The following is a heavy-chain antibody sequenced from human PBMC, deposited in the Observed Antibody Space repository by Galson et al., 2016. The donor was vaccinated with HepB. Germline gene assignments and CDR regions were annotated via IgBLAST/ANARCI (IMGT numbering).Heavy chain of an antibody. J-gene: IGHJ4*02. CDR2: INQDGSEK. CDR3: ARGRQPTVTTSSYFDY. CDR1: GFTFNIYW. Sequence: LRLSCAASGFTFNIYWMSWVRQAPGKWLEWVANINQDGSEKYYVDSVKGRFTISRDNGKNSLYLQMNSLRAEDTAVYYCARGRQPTVTTSSYFDYWGQGTLVTVSS. D-gene: IGHD4-17*01. V-gene: IGHV3-7*03.